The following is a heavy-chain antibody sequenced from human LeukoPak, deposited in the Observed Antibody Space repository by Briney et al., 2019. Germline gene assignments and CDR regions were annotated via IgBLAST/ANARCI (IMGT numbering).Heavy chain of an antibody. CDR3: ARDQGSPVTATPLRGYFDY. CDR2: IRSDGSSK. CDR1: GFIFSTYG. D-gene: IGHD2-2*02. V-gene: IGHV3-30*02. J-gene: IGHJ4*02. Sequence: PGGSLRLSCAASGFIFSTYGMHWVRQAPGKGLEWVAFIRSDGSSKYYTDSVKGRFTISRDNSKNTLYLQMNSLRAEDTAVYYCARDQGSPVTATPLRGYFDYWGQGALVTVSS.